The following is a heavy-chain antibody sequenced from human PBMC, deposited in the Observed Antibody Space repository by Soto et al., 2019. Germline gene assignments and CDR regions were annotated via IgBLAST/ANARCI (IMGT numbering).Heavy chain of an antibody. Sequence: QVQLQESGPGLVKPSETLSLTCTVSGGSISSYYWSWIRQPPGKGLEWIGYIYYSGSTNYNPSLKSRVTISVDPSKNQFSLKLSSVTAADTAVYYCARKVGYSSGWYNAFDIWGQGTMVTVSS. CDR1: GGSISSYY. D-gene: IGHD6-19*01. CDR2: IYYSGST. CDR3: ARKVGYSSGWYNAFDI. V-gene: IGHV4-59*08. J-gene: IGHJ3*02.